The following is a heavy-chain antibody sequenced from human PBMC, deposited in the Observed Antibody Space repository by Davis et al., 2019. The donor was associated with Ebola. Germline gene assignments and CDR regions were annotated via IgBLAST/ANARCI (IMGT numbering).Heavy chain of an antibody. J-gene: IGHJ3*02. V-gene: IGHV3-7*01. CDR3: ATYSGSYYVVYAFDI. Sequence: PGGSLRLSCAASGFTFSSYWMSWVRQAPGKGLEWVANIKQDGSEKYYADSVKGRFTISRDNSKNTLYLQMNSLRAEDTAVYYCATYSGSYYVVYAFDIWGQGTMVTVSS. D-gene: IGHD1-26*01. CDR2: IKQDGSEK. CDR1: GFTFSSYW.